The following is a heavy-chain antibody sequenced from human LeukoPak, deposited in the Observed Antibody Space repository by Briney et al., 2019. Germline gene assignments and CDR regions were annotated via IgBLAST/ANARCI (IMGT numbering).Heavy chain of an antibody. Sequence: GESLKISCKGSGYSFTSYWIAWVRQMPGKGLEWMGIIFPGDSDTRYSPSFQGQVTISADKYISTAYLQWSSLKASDTAMYYCAGLNANDGWFDPWGQGTVVTVSS. CDR3: AGLNANDGWFDP. J-gene: IGHJ5*02. V-gene: IGHV5-51*01. CDR1: GYSFTSYW. CDR2: IFPGDSDT. D-gene: IGHD4/OR15-4a*01.